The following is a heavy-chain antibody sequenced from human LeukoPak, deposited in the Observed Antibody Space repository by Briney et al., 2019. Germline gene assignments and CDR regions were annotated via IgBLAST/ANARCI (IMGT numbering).Heavy chain of an antibody. CDR1: GFTFSSYS. D-gene: IGHD6-6*01. J-gene: IGHJ4*02. CDR3: ARESFAARWD. CDR2: TSSSSSYI. Sequence: GGSLRLSCAASGFTFSSYSMNWVRQAPGKGLEWVSSTSSSSSYIYYADSVKGRFTISRDNAKNSLYLQMNSLTAEDTAVYYCARESFAARWDWGQGTLVTVSS. V-gene: IGHV3-21*01.